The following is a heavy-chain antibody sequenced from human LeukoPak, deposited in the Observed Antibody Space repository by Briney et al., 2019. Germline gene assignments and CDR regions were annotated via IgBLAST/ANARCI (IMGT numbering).Heavy chain of an antibody. D-gene: IGHD3-10*01. J-gene: IGHJ3*02. CDR1: GYTFTSYG. CDR2: ISAYNGNT. V-gene: IGHV1-18*01. Sequence: ASVKVSCKASGYTFTSYGISWVRQAPGQGLEWMGWISAYNGNTNYAQKLQGRVTMTTDTSTSTAYMELRSLRSDDTAVYYCARQRVRVVRGDAFDIWGQGTMVTVSS. CDR3: ARQRVRVVRGDAFDI.